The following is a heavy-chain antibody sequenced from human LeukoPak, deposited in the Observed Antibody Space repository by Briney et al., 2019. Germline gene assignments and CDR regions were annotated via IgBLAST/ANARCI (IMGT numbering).Heavy chain of an antibody. CDR1: GFTFSSYG. CDR2: ISYDGSNK. J-gene: IGHJ6*02. V-gene: IGHV3-30*18. Sequence: PGGSLRLSCAASGFTFSSYGMHWVRQAPGKGLEWVAVISYDGSNKYYADSVKGRFTISRDNSKNTLYLQMNSLRAEDTAVYYCAKAAATVTTRYYYYGMDVWGQGTTVTVSS. CDR3: AKAAATVTTRYYYYGMDV. D-gene: IGHD4-17*01.